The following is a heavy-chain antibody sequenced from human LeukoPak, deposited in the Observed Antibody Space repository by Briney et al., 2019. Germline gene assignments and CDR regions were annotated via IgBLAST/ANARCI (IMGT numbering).Heavy chain of an antibody. Sequence: ASVKVSCKASGYTFTNYAFSWVRQAPGQGLEWMGWISAYNVNTHYAQMLQGRVTMTTDTSTSTAYMELRSLRSDDTAVYYCARGLGSYPEIPLDYWGQGTQVTVSS. D-gene: IGHD3-16*02. J-gene: IGHJ4*02. CDR3: ARGLGSYPEIPLDY. CDR2: ISAYNVNT. V-gene: IGHV1-18*01. CDR1: GYTFTNYA.